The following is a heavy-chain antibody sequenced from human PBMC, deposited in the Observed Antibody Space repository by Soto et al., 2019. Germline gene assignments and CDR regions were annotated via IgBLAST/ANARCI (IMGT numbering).Heavy chain of an antibody. V-gene: IGHV4-61*03. CDR3: ARDRPLHPSYHYYGMDV. CDR2: MYYSGGT. CDR1: NGSVSSGNYF. J-gene: IGHJ6*01. D-gene: IGHD2-15*01. Sequence: SETLSLTCTVCNGSVSSGNYFWSWIRQPPGKGLEWIGNMYYSGGTNNNPSLKSRVTISIDASKNHFSLKLTSVTAADTAVYYCARDRPLHPSYHYYGMDVWGQGTTVTVSS.